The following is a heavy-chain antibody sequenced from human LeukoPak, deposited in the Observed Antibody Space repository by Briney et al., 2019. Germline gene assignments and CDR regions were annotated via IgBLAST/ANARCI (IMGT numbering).Heavy chain of an antibody. D-gene: IGHD3-10*01. V-gene: IGHV3-23*01. Sequence: GGSLRLSCAASGFTFSSYAMSWVRQAPGKGLEWVSAISGSGGSTYYADSVKGRFTISRDNSKNTLYLQMNSLRAEDTAVYYCARDSVWFGDLLPDYWGQGTLVTVSS. CDR1: GFTFSSYA. J-gene: IGHJ4*02. CDR3: ARDSVWFGDLLPDY. CDR2: ISGSGGST.